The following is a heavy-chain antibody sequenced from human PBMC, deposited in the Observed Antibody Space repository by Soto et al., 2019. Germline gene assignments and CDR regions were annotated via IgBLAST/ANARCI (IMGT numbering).Heavy chain of an antibody. V-gene: IGHV3-30-3*01. D-gene: IGHD5-18*01. CDR3: ARDQSGYTYGTGPSLTYY. Sequence: GGSLRLSCAASGFTFSSYAMHWVRQAPGKGLEWVAVISYDGSNKYYADSVKGRFTISRDNSKNTLYLQMNSLRAEDTAVYYFARDQSGYTYGTGPSLTYYWGQGTLVTVSS. J-gene: IGHJ4*02. CDR1: GFTFSSYA. CDR2: ISYDGSNK.